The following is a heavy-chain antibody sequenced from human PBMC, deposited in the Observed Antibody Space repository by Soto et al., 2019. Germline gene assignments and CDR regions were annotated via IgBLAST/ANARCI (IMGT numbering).Heavy chain of an antibody. CDR3: ARGPDYAGYFDY. D-gene: IGHD4-17*01. J-gene: IGHJ4*02. V-gene: IGHV1-18*01. Sequence: ASVKVSCKASGYTFSNYGISWVRQAPGQGLEWMGWISGYNGNTHYAQKFQGRVTMTTDTSTSTAYMELSGLRSEDTAVYYCARGPDYAGYFDYWGQGTLVTVSS. CDR1: GYTFSNYG. CDR2: ISGYNGNT.